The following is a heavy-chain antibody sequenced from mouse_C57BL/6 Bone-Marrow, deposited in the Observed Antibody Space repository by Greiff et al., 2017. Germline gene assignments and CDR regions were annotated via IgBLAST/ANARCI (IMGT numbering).Heavy chain of an antibody. Sequence: EVKVVESGGGLVKPGGSLKLSCAASGFTFSSYAMSWVRQTPEKRLEWVATISDGGSYTYYPDNVKGRFTISRDNAKNNLYLQMSHLKSEDTAMYYCAGFYYGKEGDYWGQGTSVTVST. V-gene: IGHV5-4*03. CDR3: AGFYYGKEGDY. CDR1: GFTFSSYA. CDR2: ISDGGSYT. J-gene: IGHJ4*01. D-gene: IGHD2-1*01.